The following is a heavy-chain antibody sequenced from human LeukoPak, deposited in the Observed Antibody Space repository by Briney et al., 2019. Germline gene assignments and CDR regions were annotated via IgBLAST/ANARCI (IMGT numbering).Heavy chain of an antibody. CDR3: ARRYYYDSSGYYTG. D-gene: IGHD3-22*01. CDR2: IYHSGST. Sequence: SETLSLTCTVSGYSISSGYYWGWIRQPPGKGLEWIGSIYHSGSTYYNPSLKSRVTISVDTSKNQFSLKLSSVTAADTAVYYCARRYYYDSSGYYTGWGQGTLVTVSS. V-gene: IGHV4-38-2*02. J-gene: IGHJ4*02. CDR1: GYSISSGYY.